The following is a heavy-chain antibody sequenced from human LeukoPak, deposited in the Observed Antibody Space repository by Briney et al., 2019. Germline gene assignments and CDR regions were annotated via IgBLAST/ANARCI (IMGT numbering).Heavy chain of an antibody. CDR1: GGTFSSYA. D-gene: IGHD1-7*01. Sequence: GASVKVSCKASGGTFSSYAISWVRQAPGQGLEWLGRIIPIFGTANYAQKFQGRVTITTDESTSTAYMELSSLRSEDTAVYYCARDEGVVELDYFDYWGQGTLVTVSS. CDR3: ARDEGVVELDYFDY. V-gene: IGHV1-69*05. CDR2: IIPIFGTA. J-gene: IGHJ4*02.